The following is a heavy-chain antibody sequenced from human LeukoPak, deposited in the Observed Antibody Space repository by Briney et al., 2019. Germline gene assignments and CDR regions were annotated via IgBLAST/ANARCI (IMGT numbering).Heavy chain of an antibody. Sequence: GGSLRLSCAASGFTFSSYAMSWVRQAPGKWLEWVSAISGSGGSTYYADSVKGRFTISRDNSKNTLYLQMNSLRAEDTAVYYCAKDQRPLFWSGYQGGSDYWGQGTLVTVSS. CDR3: AKDQRPLFWSGYQGGSDY. J-gene: IGHJ4*02. CDR1: GFTFSSYA. D-gene: IGHD3-3*01. V-gene: IGHV3-23*01. CDR2: ISGSGGST.